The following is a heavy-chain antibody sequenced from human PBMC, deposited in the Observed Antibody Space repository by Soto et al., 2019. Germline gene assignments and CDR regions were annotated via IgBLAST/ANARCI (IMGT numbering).Heavy chain of an antibody. CDR2: ISGSGGST. CDR3: AKVAGYSSGWFYGMDV. J-gene: IGHJ6*02. CDR1: GFTFSSYA. D-gene: IGHD6-19*01. V-gene: IGHV3-23*01. Sequence: GGSLRLSCAASGFTFSSYAMSWVRQAPGKGLEWVSAISGSGGSTYYADSVKGRFTISRDNSKNTLYLQMNSLGAEDTAVYYCAKVAGYSSGWFYGMDVWGQGTTVTVSS.